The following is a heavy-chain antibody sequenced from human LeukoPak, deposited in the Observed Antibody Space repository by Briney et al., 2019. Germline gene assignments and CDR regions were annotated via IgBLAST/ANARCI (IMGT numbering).Heavy chain of an antibody. J-gene: IGHJ4*02. CDR3: ARDTPDYGGYFDY. CDR1: GGTFSSYA. D-gene: IGHD4-23*01. V-gene: IGHV1-69*05. Sequence: SVKVSCKASGGTFSSYAISWVRQAPGQGLEWMGGIIPIFGTASYAQKFQGRVTITTDESTSTAYMELSSLRSEDTAVYYCARDTPDYGGYFDYWGQGTLVTVSS. CDR2: IIPIFGTA.